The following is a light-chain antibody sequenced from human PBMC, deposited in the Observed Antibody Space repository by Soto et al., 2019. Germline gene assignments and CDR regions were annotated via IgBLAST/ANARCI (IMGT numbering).Light chain of an antibody. Sequence: DIQMTQSKSSLSASVGDRVTITCRASQSISSYLNWYQQKPGKAPKLLIYAASSLQSGVPSRFSGSGSGTDFTLTISSLEPEDSAVYYCQQLNIWPPVTFGHGTRLEIK. V-gene: IGKV1-39*01. CDR1: QSISSY. CDR2: AAS. CDR3: QQLNIWPPVT. J-gene: IGKJ5*01.